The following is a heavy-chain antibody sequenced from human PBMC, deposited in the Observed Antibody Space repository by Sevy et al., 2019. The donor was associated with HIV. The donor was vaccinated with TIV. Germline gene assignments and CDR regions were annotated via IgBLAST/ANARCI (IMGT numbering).Heavy chain of an antibody. V-gene: IGHV4-4*07. CDR1: GGSISSYY. Sequence: SETLSLTCTVSGGSISSYYWSWIRQPAGKGLEWIGRIYISGSTNYNPSLKSRVTMSVDTSKNQFSLKLSSVTAADTAVYYCARDGKYYDFWSGYQAENWFDPWGQGTLVTVSS. D-gene: IGHD3-3*01. CDR2: IYISGST. CDR3: ARDGKYYDFWSGYQAENWFDP. J-gene: IGHJ5*02.